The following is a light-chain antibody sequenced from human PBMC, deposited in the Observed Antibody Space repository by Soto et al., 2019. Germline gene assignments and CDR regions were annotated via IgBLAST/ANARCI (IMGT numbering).Light chain of an antibody. CDR2: GAS. CDR3: QQYGTSPLT. J-gene: IGKJ4*01. V-gene: IGKV3-20*01. CDR1: QSISDT. Sequence: EIVMTQSPATLSVSPGGRVTLSCRASQSISDTIAWYQQKPGQAPRLLIYGASSRATGIPDRFSGSGSGTDFTLTISRLEPEDFAVYYCQQYGTSPLTFGGGTKVDI.